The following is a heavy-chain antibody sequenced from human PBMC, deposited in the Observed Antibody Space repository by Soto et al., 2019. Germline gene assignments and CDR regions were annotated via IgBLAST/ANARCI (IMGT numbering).Heavy chain of an antibody. J-gene: IGHJ6*02. CDR3: AKCGEVSHNPGGNYYYGMDV. V-gene: IGHV3-30*18. CDR1: GFTFGNYG. D-gene: IGHD3-10*01. CDR2: ILYVGSDK. Sequence: QVQLVESGGGVVQPGRSLRLSCAASGFTFGNYGMHWVRQPPGKGLEWMSSILYVGSDKYYADSVKGRFTISRDGSKKTLYLQLDILRPEDTAVYYCAKCGEVSHNPGGNYYYGMDVLGQGTTVTVSS.